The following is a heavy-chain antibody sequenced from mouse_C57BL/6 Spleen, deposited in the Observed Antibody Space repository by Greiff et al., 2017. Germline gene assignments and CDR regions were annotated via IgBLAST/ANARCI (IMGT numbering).Heavy chain of an antibody. CDR3: ARVPLYYSNYVGFAY. J-gene: IGHJ3*01. CDR1: GFTFSDYG. D-gene: IGHD2-5*01. CDR2: SSSGSSTI. V-gene: IGHV5-17*01. Sequence: EVQGVESGGGLVKPGGSLKLSCAASGFTFSDYGMHWVRQAPEKGLEWVAYSSSGSSTIYYADTVKGRFTISSDNAKNTLFLQMTSLRSEDTAMYYCARVPLYYSNYVGFAYWSQGTLFTVSA.